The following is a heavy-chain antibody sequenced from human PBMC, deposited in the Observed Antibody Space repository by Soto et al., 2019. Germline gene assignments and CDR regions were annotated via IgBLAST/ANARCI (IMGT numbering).Heavy chain of an antibody. J-gene: IGHJ5*02. V-gene: IGHV4-31*03. Sequence: QVQLQESGPGLVKPSQTLSLTCSVSGGSISSGGYYWSWIRQHPGKGLEWIGYIYYSGSTYYNPSLKSRVTISVDTSKNQFSLKLSSVTAADTAVYYCARVGSFWSGSTWFDPWGQGTLVTVSS. CDR3: ARVGSFWSGSTWFDP. CDR1: GGSISSGGYY. D-gene: IGHD3-3*01. CDR2: IYYSGST.